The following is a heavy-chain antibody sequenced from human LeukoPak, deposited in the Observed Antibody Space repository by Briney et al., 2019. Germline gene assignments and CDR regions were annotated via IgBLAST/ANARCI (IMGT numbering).Heavy chain of an antibody. J-gene: IGHJ4*02. CDR2: IIPILGIA. CDR1: GGTFSSYA. CDR3: ARDVKNYYDSSGYYY. D-gene: IGHD3-22*01. Sequence: SVKVSCKASGGTFSSYAISWVRQAPGQGLEWMGRIIPILGIANYAQKFQGRVTITADKSTSTAYMELSSLRSEDTAVYYCARDVKNYYDSSGYYYWGQGTLVTVSS. V-gene: IGHV1-69*04.